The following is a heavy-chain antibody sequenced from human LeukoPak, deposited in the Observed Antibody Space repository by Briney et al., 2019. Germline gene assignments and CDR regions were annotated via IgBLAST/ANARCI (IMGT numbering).Heavy chain of an antibody. J-gene: IGHJ4*02. CDR1: GGSISRTNW. D-gene: IGHD1-26*01. CDR3: SRESGVFSPFGY. Sequence: SGTLSLTCDVSGGSISRTNWWSWVRQSPGQGLEWIGEISLSGHTNYNPSLQSRVTMSLDESKNQVSLDLASVTDADTAVYYCSRESGVFSPFGYWGQGTLVTVHS. V-gene: IGHV4-4*02. CDR2: ISLSGHT.